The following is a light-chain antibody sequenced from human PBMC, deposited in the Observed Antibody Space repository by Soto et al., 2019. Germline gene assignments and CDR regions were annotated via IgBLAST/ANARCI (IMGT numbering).Light chain of an antibody. CDR3: QRYRTS. V-gene: IGKV3-20*01. Sequence: EIVLTQSPGTLSLSPGERATLSCRASQSVSSSYLAWYQQKPGQPPRLLIYGASSRATGIPDRFSGSGSGTDFTLTITRLEPADFAGYYGQRYRTSFGGGTKVEIK. J-gene: IGKJ4*01. CDR1: QSVSSSY. CDR2: GAS.